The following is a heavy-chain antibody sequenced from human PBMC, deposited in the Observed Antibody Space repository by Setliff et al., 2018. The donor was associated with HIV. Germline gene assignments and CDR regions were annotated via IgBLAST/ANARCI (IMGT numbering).Heavy chain of an antibody. CDR1: GGSFSGYS. Sequence: SETLSLTCAVYGGSFSGYSWTWIRQSPGKGLGWIGEMNHSEHYYNPILKSRVTISMDTSKNQFSLELSSVTAADTALYYCARTITTFGVIGRGGRMDVWGKGTTVTVSS. V-gene: IGHV4-34*01. J-gene: IGHJ6*04. D-gene: IGHD3-3*01. CDR2: MNHSEH. CDR3: ARTITTFGVIGRGGRMDV.